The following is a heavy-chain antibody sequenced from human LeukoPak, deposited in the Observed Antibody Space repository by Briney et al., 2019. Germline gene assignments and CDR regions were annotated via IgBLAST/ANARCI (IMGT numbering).Heavy chain of an antibody. CDR3: ASVMIQSREADAFDI. V-gene: IGHV1-8*01. D-gene: IGHD3-16*01. J-gene: IGHJ3*02. CDR1: GYTFTSYY. CDR2: MNPNSGNT. Sequence: ASVKVSCKASGYTFTSYYINWVRQATGQGREWMGWMNPNSGNTGYAQKFQGRVTMTRNTSISTAYMELSSLRSEDTAVYYCASVMIQSREADAFDIWGQGTMVTVSS.